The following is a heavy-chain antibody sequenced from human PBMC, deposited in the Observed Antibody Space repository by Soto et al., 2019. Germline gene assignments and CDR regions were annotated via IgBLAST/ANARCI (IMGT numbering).Heavy chain of an antibody. CDR1: GFTFSDYA. J-gene: IGHJ2*01. D-gene: IGHD6-19*01. Sequence: EVQLLESGGGFVQPGGSLRLSCGASGFTFSDYAMSWVRQGPGKGLEWLSGISGTGASTYYADSVKGRFSISRDNSRNTLYLQLSSLRVDDTAAYYCAKGIRNQWLGDYWYFDLWGRGTLVTVSS. CDR3: AKGIRNQWLGDYWYFDL. CDR2: ISGTGAST. V-gene: IGHV3-23*01.